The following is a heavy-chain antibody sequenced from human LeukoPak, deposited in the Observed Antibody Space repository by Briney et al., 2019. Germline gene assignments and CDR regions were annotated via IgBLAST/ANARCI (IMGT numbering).Heavy chain of an antibody. V-gene: IGHV4-30-2*01. J-gene: IGHJ3*02. CDR2: IYRSGST. CDR1: GGSISSGGYS. CDR3: ARKQPPGTTGTTLHLNDAFD. D-gene: IGHD1-1*01. Sequence: PSETLSLTCAVSGGSISSGGYSWSWIRQPPGEGLEWIGYIYRSGSTYYNPSLKSRVTISVDRSKNQFSLKLSSVTAADTAVYYCARKQPPGTTGTTLHLNDAFDMGPRDNGHRLF.